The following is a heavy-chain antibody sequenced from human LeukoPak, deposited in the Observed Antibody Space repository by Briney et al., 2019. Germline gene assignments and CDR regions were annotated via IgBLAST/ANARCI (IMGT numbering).Heavy chain of an antibody. CDR2: ISAYNGDT. CDR1: GYTFTNYG. CDR3: ARGGYSYGYGGYAFDI. Sequence: ASVKVSCKASGYTFTNYGISWVRQAPGQGLEWMGWISAYNGDTNYAQKLQGRVTMTTDTSTNTAYVELRSLRSDDTAVYYCARGGYSYGYGGYAFDIWGQGTMVTVSS. D-gene: IGHD5-18*01. V-gene: IGHV1-18*04. J-gene: IGHJ3*02.